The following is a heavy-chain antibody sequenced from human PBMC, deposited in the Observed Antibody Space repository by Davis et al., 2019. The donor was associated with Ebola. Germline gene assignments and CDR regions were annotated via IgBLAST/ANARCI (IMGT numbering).Heavy chain of an antibody. D-gene: IGHD3-22*01. Sequence: GGSLRLSCKGSGYSFTSYWIGWVRQMPGKGLEWMGIIYPGDSDTRYCPSFQGKVTTSADKSISTAYLQWSSLKASDTAMYYCARGDYYDSSGYFGYYYYGMDVWGQGTTVTVSS. V-gene: IGHV5-51*01. CDR3: ARGDYYDSSGYFGYYYYGMDV. J-gene: IGHJ6*02. CDR1: GYSFTSYW. CDR2: IYPGDSDT.